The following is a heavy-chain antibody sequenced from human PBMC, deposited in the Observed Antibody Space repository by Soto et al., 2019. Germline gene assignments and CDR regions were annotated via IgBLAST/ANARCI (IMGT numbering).Heavy chain of an antibody. V-gene: IGHV4-4*02. CDR2: IYHSGST. CDR3: EPGGYDSSGYCFDY. CDR1: GGSISSSNW. D-gene: IGHD3-22*01. Sequence: SETLSLTCAVSGGSISSSNWWSWVRQPPGKGLEWIGEIYHSGSTNYNPSLKSRVTISVDKSKNQFSLKLSSVTAADTAVYYCEPGGYDSSGYCFDYWGPGTLVTVSS. J-gene: IGHJ4*02.